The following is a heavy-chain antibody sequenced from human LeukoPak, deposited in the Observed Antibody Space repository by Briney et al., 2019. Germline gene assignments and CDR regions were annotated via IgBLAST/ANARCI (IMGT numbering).Heavy chain of an antibody. CDR1: GFTFSSYE. CDR2: ISSSGNTI. Sequence: QPGGSLRLSCAASGFTFSSYEMNWARQAPGKGLEWVSYISSSGNTIYYADSVKGRFTISRDNAKNILYLHMNSLSADDTAVYYCAKDAVSGAADPWGQGILVTVSS. J-gene: IGHJ5*02. D-gene: IGHD3-3*01. CDR3: AKDAVSGAADP. V-gene: IGHV3-48*03.